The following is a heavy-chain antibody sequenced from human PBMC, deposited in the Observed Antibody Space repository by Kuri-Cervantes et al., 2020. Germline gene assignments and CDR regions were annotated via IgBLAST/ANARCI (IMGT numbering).Heavy chain of an antibody. CDR1: GFTVSSNY. CDR2: ISWNSGSI. V-gene: IGHV3-48*04. CDR3: ARGNWLFDAFDI. Sequence: GGSLRLSCAASGFTVSSNYMSWVRQAPGKGLEWVSGISWNSGSIGYADSVKGRFTISRDNAKNSLYLQMNSLRAEDTAVYYCARGNWLFDAFDIWGQGTMVTVSS. D-gene: IGHD3-9*01. J-gene: IGHJ3*02.